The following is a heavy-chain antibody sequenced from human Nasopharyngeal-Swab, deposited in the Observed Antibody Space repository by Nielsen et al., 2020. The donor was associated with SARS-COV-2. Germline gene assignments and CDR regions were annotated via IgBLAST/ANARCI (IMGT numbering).Heavy chain of an antibody. D-gene: IGHD6-19*01. V-gene: IGHV3-7*01. J-gene: IGHJ4*02. CDR1: GFTFSSYW. Sequence: GGSLRLSCAASGFTFSSYWMTWVRQAPGKGLEWVANIKEDGSETNYVESVKGRFTISRDNAKNSLYLQMNSLRAEDTAVYHCARDRYSSEWGQGSLVTVSS. CDR3: ARDRYSSE. CDR2: IKEDGSET.